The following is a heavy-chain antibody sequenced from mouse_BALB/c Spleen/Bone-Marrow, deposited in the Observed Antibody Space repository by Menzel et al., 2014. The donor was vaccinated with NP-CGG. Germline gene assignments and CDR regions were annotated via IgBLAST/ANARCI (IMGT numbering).Heavy chain of an antibody. V-gene: IGHV1-7*01. CDR2: INPSTGYT. D-gene: IGHD1-1*01. CDR3: ARQITTVDYAMDY. CDR1: GYTFTSYW. Sequence: VQLQQSGAELAKPGASVKVSCKASGYTFTSYWMHWVKRRPGQGLEWIGYINPSTGYTEYNQKFKDKATLTADKSSSTAYMQLSSLTSGDSAVYYCARQITTVDYAMDYWGQGTSVTVSS. J-gene: IGHJ4*01.